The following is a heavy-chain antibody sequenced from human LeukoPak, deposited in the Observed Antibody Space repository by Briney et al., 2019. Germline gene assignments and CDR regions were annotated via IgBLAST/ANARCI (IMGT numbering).Heavy chain of an antibody. J-gene: IGHJ6*02. CDR2: INHSRST. V-gene: IGHV4-34*01. CDR1: GGSFSGYY. Sequence: SETLSLTCAVYGGSFSGYYWSWIRQPPGKGLEWIGEINHSRSTNYNPSLKSRVTISVDTSKNQFSLKLSSVTAADTAVYYCEKDSHLDVWGQGTTVTVSS. D-gene: IGHD2-15*01. CDR3: EKDSHLDV.